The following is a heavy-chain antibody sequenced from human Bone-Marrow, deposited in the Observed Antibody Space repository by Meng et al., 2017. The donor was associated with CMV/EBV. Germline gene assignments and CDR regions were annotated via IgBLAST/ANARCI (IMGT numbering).Heavy chain of an antibody. CDR3: ARAFIVVEAPATFYHYGMDV. CDR2: INPNSGGT. V-gene: IGHV1-2*02. D-gene: IGHD2-15*01. J-gene: IGHJ6*02. CDR1: GYTFTGYY. Sequence: ASVKVSCKASGYTFTGYYMHWVRQAPGQGLEWMGWINPNSGGTNYAQKFQGRVTMTRDTSISTAYMELSRLRSDDTAVYYCARAFIVVEAPATFYHYGMDVWGQGTTVTVS.